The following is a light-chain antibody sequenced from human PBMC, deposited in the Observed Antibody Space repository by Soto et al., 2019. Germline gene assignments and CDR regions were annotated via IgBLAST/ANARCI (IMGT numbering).Light chain of an antibody. J-gene: IGLJ1*01. CDR2: SNN. CDR3: AAWDASLNGHYV. Sequence: QSVLTQPPSASGTPGQRVTISCYGSSSNIGSNTVNWYQQLPGTAPKLLIYSNNQRPSGVPDRFSGSKSGTSASLAISGLQSEDEADYYCAAWDASLNGHYVFGTGTKLTVL. CDR1: SSNIGSNT. V-gene: IGLV1-44*01.